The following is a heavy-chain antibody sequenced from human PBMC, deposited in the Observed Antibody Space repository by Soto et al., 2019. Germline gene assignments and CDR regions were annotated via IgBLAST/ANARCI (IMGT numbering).Heavy chain of an antibody. CDR1: GGSISSYY. V-gene: IGHV4-4*07. CDR3: SRDNNPCIGTHRYTYYSDY. J-gene: IGHJ4*02. D-gene: IGHD1-1*01. CDR2: IYTTGST. Sequence: SETLSLTCTVSGGSISSYYWSWIRQPAGKGLEWIGRIYTTGSTNYNPSLRSRVTMSVDTSKNQFSLNLRSVTAADTAVYYCSRDNNPCIGTHRYTYYSDYWGQGTLVTVSS.